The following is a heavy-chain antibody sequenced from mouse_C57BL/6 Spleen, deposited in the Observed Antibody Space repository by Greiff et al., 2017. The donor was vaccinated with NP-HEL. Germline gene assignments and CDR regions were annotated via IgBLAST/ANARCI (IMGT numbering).Heavy chain of an antibody. CDR1: GFNIKDDY. D-gene: IGHD1-1*01. CDR3: TKGYGSRGWYFDV. V-gene: IGHV14-4*01. CDR2: IDPENGDT. Sequence: VQLQQSGAELVRPGASVKLSCTASGFNIKDDYMHWVKQRPEQGLEWIGWIDPENGDTEYASKFQGKATITADTSSNTAYLQLSSLTSEDTAVYYCTKGYGSRGWYFDVWGTGTTVTVSS. J-gene: IGHJ1*03.